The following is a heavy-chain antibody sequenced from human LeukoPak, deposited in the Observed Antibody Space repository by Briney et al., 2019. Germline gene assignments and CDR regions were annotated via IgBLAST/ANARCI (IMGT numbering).Heavy chain of an antibody. CDR3: ARRNGLTDAFDI. Sequence: GESLKISCKGSGYNFTSYWIVWVRQMPGKGLEWMGIIYLGDSDTRYSPSFQGQVTISADKSITTAYLQWSSLKASDTAMFYCARRNGLTDAFDIWGQGTLVTVSS. CDR2: IYLGDSDT. V-gene: IGHV5-51*01. D-gene: IGHD3/OR15-3a*01. CDR1: GYNFTSYW. J-gene: IGHJ3*02.